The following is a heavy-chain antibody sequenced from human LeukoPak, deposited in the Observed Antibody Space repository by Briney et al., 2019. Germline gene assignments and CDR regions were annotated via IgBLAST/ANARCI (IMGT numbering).Heavy chain of an antibody. CDR3: AREGRQQLGRDWFDP. J-gene: IGHJ5*02. Sequence: GASVKVSCKASGGTFSSYAISWVRQAPGQGLEWMGGIIPIFGTANYAQKFQGRVTITADKSTSTAYMELSSLRSEDTAVYYCAREGRQQLGRDWFDPWGQGTLVTVSS. CDR2: IIPIFGTA. V-gene: IGHV1-69*06. D-gene: IGHD6-13*01. CDR1: GGTFSSYA.